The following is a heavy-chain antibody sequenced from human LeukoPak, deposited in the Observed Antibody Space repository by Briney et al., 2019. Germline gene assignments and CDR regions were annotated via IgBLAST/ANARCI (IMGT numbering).Heavy chain of an antibody. CDR1: GYTFTSYY. D-gene: IGHD3-22*01. V-gene: IGHV1-46*01. CDR2: INPSGGST. Sequence: ASVKVSCKASGYTFTSYYMHWVRQAPGQGLEWMGIINPSGGSTSYAQKFQGRVTMTRDTSTSTVHMELSSLRSEDTAVYYCARGGSYYYDSSGYSAPVAPGWFDPWGQGTLVTVSS. CDR3: ARGGSYYYDSSGYSAPVAPGWFDP. J-gene: IGHJ5*02.